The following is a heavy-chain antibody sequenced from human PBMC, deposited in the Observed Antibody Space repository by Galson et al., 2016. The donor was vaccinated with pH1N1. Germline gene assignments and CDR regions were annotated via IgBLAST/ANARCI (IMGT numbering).Heavy chain of an antibody. CDR1: GDSVSSNSAA. J-gene: IGHJ6*02. CDR2: TYYRSKWYN. D-gene: IGHD3-22*01. Sequence: CAISGDSVSSNSAAWNWIRQSPSRGLEWLGRTYYRSKWYNDYAVSVKSRITINPDTSKNKFSLQLNSVTPEDTAVYYCARGGFYYESSGPSYGRDVWGQGTADTVSS. V-gene: IGHV6-1*01. CDR3: ARGGFYYESSGPSYGRDV.